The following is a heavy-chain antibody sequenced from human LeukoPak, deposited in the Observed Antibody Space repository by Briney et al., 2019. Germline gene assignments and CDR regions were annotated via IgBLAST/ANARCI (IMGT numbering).Heavy chain of an antibody. CDR3: ARGAQPRRLSVFYMDV. V-gene: IGHV3-33*01. J-gene: IGHJ6*03. D-gene: IGHD1-14*01. CDR2: IWYDGSNK. CDR1: GFTFSSYG. Sequence: GGSLRLSCAASGFTFSSYGMHWVRQAPGKGLEWVAVIWYDGSNKYYADSVKGRFTISRDNSKNTLYLQMNSLRAEDTAVYYCARGAQPRRLSVFYMDVWGKGTTVPVSS.